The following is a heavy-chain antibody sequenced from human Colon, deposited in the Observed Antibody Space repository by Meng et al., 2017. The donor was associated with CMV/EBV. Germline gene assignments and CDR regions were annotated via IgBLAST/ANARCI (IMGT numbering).Heavy chain of an antibody. Sequence: NASGYTFTSYRISWVRQAPGQGLEGMGWINTNNGKTNYAQNLQGRVTMTTDTSSTTAYMELRSLISDDTAVYYCARDIASTGTGGPDYWGQGTLVTVSS. CDR1: GYTFTSYR. J-gene: IGHJ4*02. CDR3: ARDIASTGTGGPDY. D-gene: IGHD6-13*01. V-gene: IGHV1-18*01. CDR2: INTNNGKT.